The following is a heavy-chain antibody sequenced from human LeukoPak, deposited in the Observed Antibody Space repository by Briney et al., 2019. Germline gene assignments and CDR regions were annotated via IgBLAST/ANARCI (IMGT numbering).Heavy chain of an antibody. CDR3: ARDWATTYYDIFGGGAFDI. V-gene: IGHV4-61*02. J-gene: IGHJ3*02. Sequence: PSETLSLTCTVSGGSISSGSYYWSWIRQPAGKGLEWIGRIYTSGSTNYNPSLKSRVTISVDTSKNQFSLKLSSVTAADTAVYYCARDWATTYYDIFGGGAFDIWGQGTMVTVSS. CDR1: GGSISSGSYY. CDR2: IYTSGST. D-gene: IGHD3-9*01.